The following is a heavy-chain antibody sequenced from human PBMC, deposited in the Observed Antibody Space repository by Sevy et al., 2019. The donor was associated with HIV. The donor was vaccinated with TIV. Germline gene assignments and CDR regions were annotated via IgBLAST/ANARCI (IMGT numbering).Heavy chain of an antibody. CDR1: GFTFSNVW. Sequence: GGSLRLSCAASGFTFSNVWMSWVRQAPGKGLQWVAHFKSKTDGGTTDYAASVRGRFTISRDDSKNTLSLQMNSLKTEDTAVHCPITGWSLFLHWGQGTLVSASS. CDR2: FKSKTDGGTT. CDR3: ITGWSLFLH. V-gene: IGHV3-15*01. D-gene: IGHD2-15*01. J-gene: IGHJ1*01.